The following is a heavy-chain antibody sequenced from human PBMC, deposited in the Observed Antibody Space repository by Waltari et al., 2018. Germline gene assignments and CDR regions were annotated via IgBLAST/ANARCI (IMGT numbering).Heavy chain of an antibody. V-gene: IGHV5-51*01. D-gene: IGHD2-21*01. CDR1: GYSFTSYW. J-gene: IGHJ6*03. CDR2: IYPGYSDT. CDR3: ARLTNCGGDCYPRYYYYYMDV. Sequence: EVQLVQSGAEVKKPGESLKISCKGSGYSFTSYWIGWVRQMPGKGLDWMGSIYPGYSDTRYSPSFQGQVTISADKSISTAYLQWSSLKASDTAMYYCARLTNCGGDCYPRYYYYYMDVWGKGTTVTVSS.